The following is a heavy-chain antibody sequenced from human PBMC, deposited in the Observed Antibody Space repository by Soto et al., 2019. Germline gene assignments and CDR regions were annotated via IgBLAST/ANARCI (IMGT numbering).Heavy chain of an antibody. CDR2: IKADGSEK. Sequence: GSLRHSCAVSGFTFSNHWMNWVRQAPGKGLEWVANIKADGSEKYYVDSVKGRLTISRDNSKNSLYLQMNSLRAEYTSVDECARARGVDAWGQGYLV. D-gene: IGHD3-16*01. CDR1: GFTFSNHW. V-gene: IGHV3-7*01. CDR3: ARARGVDA. J-gene: IGHJ5*02.